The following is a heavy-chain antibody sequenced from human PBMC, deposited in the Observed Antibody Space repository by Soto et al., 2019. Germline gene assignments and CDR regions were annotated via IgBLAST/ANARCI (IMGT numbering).Heavy chain of an antibody. D-gene: IGHD3-3*01. CDR3: ARVRTRYYDFWSGYYKARYYYYMDV. V-gene: IGHV1-8*01. J-gene: IGHJ6*03. Sequence: ASVKVSCKASGYTFTSYDINWVRQATGQGLEWMGWMNPNSGNTGYAQKFQGRVTMTRNTSISTAYMELSSLRSEDTAVYYCARVRTRYYDFWSGYYKARYYYYMDVWGKGTTVTVSS. CDR1: GYTFTSYD. CDR2: MNPNSGNT.